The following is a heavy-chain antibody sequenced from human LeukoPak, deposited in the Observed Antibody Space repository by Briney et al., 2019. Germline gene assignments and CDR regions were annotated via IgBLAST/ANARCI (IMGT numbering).Heavy chain of an antibody. CDR2: IYHSGST. Sequence: PSETLSLTCTVSGGSISSGGYYWSWIRQPPGKGLEWIGYIYHSGSTYYNPSLKSRVTISVDRSKNQFSLKLSSVTAADTAVYYCARDPAQFMWELKGAFDIWGQGTMVTVSS. CDR3: ARDPAQFMWELKGAFDI. CDR1: GGSISSGGYY. J-gene: IGHJ3*02. V-gene: IGHV4-30-2*01. D-gene: IGHD1-26*01.